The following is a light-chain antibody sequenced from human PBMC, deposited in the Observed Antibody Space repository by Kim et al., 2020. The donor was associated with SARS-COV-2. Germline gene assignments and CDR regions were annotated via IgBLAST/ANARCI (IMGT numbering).Light chain of an antibody. CDR2: QDS. CDR1: KLGDKY. CDR3: QAWDSSTGGV. V-gene: IGLV3-1*01. Sequence: VSQGQTASITCSGDKLGDKYACWYQQKPGQSPVLVIYQDSKRPSGIPERFSGSNSGNTATLTISGTQAMDEADYYCQAWDSSTGGVFGGGTQLTVL. J-gene: IGLJ3*02.